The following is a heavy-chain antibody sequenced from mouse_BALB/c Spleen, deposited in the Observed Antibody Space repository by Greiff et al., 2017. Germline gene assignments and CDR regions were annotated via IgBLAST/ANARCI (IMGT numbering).Heavy chain of an antibody. CDR2: IYPGDGDT. J-gene: IGHJ1*01. V-gene: IGHV1-82*01. CDR1: GYAFSSSW. D-gene: IGHD2-3*01. CDR3: ARGGLLPYFDV. Sequence: ESGPELVKPGASVKISCKASGYAFSSSWMNWVKQRPGQGLEWIGRIYPGDGDTNYNGKFKGKATLTADKSSSTAYMQLSSLTSVDSAVYFCARGGLLPYFDVWGAGTTVTVSS.